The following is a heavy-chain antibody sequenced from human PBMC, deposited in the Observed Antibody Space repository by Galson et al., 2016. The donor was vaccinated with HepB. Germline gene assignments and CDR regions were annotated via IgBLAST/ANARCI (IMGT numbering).Heavy chain of an antibody. CDR3: AKSKGGVWSYYFDY. Sequence: SLRLSCAASAFTFSNYGMHWVRQAPGKGLEWVAGIWTDGSNKYYGDSVKGRFTISRDNSKNTLYLQMNSLRAEDMAVYYCAKSKGGVWSYYFDYWGQGTLVTVSS. CDR2: IWTDGSNK. V-gene: IGHV3-33*06. J-gene: IGHJ4*02. CDR1: AFTFSNYG. D-gene: IGHD6-19*01.